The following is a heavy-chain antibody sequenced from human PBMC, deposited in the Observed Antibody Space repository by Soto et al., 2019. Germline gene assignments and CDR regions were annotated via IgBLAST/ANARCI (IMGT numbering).Heavy chain of an antibody. CDR3: ARRATATRYGMDV. D-gene: IGHD2-21*02. J-gene: IGHJ6*02. CDR1: GYSFTRYW. Sequence: ESMKISFQGSGYSFTRYWISWVRQIPGKGLEWMGRIDPSDSYTNYSPSFQGHVTISADKSISTAYLQWSSLKASDTAMYYCARRATATRYGMDVWGQGTTVTVSS. CDR2: IDPSDSYT. V-gene: IGHV5-10-1*01.